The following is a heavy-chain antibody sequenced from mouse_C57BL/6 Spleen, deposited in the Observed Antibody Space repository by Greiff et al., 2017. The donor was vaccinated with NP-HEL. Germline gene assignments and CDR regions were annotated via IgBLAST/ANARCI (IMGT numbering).Heavy chain of an antibody. D-gene: IGHD1-1*01. J-gene: IGHJ2*01. CDR3: ARERDYYGSSFYFDY. CDR1: GFTFTDYY. CDR2: IRNKANGYTT. V-gene: IGHV7-3*01. Sequence: VQLKESGGGLVQPGGSLSLSCAASGFTFTDYYMSWVRQPPGKALEWLGFIRNKANGYTTEYSASVKGRFTISRDNSQSILYLQMNALRAEDSATYYCARERDYYGSSFYFDYWGQGTTLTVSS.